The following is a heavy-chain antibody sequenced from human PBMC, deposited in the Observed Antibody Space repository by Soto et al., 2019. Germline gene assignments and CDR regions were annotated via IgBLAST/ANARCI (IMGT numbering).Heavy chain of an antibody. CDR2: FSGSGDST. CDR1: GFTFSSYA. CDR3: ARDAGELPVVTVGVFVF. Sequence: GGSLRLSCAASGFTFSSYAMSWVRQAPGKGLEWVSAFSGSGDSTFYADSVKGRFTVSRGNSKKTLYLQLNSLRDEDTAVYYCARDAGELPVVTVGVFVFWGRGTLVTVSS. D-gene: IGHD3-22*01. V-gene: IGHV3-23*01. J-gene: IGHJ4*02.